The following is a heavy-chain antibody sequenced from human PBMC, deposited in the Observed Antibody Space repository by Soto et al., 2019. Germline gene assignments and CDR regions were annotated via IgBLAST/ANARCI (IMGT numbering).Heavy chain of an antibody. CDR1: VGSISSYY. V-gene: IGHV4-59*12. Sequence: SETVSLTCTVSVGSISSYYWSWIRQSPGKGLEWIGYHYYGGSVNYNPSPKGRFTISRDNAKNSLYLQMNSLRAEDTAVYYCARVSVTTVTHYYYYGMDVWGQGTTVTVSS. D-gene: IGHD4-4*01. CDR2: HYYGGSV. CDR3: ARVSVTTVTHYYYYGMDV. J-gene: IGHJ6*02.